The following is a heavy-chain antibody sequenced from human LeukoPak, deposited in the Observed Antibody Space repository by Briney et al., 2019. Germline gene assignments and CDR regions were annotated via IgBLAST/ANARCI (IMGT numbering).Heavy chain of an antibody. CDR3: ATSLAYHYFMDV. CDR1: GFTFSSYW. V-gene: IGHV3-74*01. J-gene: IGHJ6*03. CDR2: INTDGSST. Sequence: PGGSLRLSCAASGFTFSSYWMHWVRQAPGKGLVWVSRINTDGSSTSYADSVKGRFTISRDNAKNTLYLQMNSLRAEDTAVYYCATSLAYHYFMDVWGKGTTVTVSS.